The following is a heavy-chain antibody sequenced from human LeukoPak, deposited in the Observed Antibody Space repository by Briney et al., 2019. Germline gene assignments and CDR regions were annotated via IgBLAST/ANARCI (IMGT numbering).Heavy chain of an antibody. Sequence: GSLRLACAASGFTSTNNWMSWVRQAPGKGLEWVANIKSDGSEKYYVDSVEGRFTISRDNAKNTVSLQMDSLRGEDTAVYYCVRALGSPTADHWGQGTLVTVSS. CDR3: VRALGSPTADH. D-gene: IGHD3-16*01. V-gene: IGHV3-7*01. CDR1: GFTSTNNW. CDR2: IKSDGSEK. J-gene: IGHJ4*02.